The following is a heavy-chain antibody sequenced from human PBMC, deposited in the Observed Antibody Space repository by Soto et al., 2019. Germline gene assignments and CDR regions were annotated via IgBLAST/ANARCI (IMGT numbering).Heavy chain of an antibody. Sequence: QVQLVQSGAEGREPGASVKVSCKASGYSFTSLDINWVRQTTGQGLEGMGWMQPSSGRTGYAQKFQGRVTMTRDTSINTAYMELSSLTSDDTVFYYCARGAAAGVDYWGQGTRVTVSS. D-gene: IGHD1-26*01. CDR2: MQPSSGRT. J-gene: IGHJ4*02. CDR1: GYSFTSLD. CDR3: ARGAAAGVDY. V-gene: IGHV1-8*01.